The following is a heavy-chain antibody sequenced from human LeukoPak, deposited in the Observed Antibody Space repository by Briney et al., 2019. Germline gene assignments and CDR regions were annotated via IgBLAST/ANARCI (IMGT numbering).Heavy chain of an antibody. D-gene: IGHD3-10*01. CDR2: INQVGNET. J-gene: IGHJ4*02. CDR3: ARDYGDN. CDR1: GYTFSSYW. Sequence: LPGGSLRLSCAPSGYTFSSYWMTWVRQAPGRGLEWVANINQVGNETYYVDSVKGRFTISRDNAKNSLYLQMNSLRAEDTSVYVCARDYGDNWGQGTLVTVSS. V-gene: IGHV3-7*01.